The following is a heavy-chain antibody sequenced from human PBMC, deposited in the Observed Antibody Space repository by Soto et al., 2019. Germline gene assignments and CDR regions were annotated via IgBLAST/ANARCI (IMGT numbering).Heavy chain of an antibody. Sequence: SETLSLTCAVYGGSFSGYYWSWIRQPPGKGLEWIGEINHSGSTNYNPSLKSRVTISVDTSKNQFSLKLSSVTAADTAVYYCARGRYYYGSGSYFAVSISPLFDYWGQGTLVTVSS. CDR3: ARGRYYYGSGSYFAVSISPLFDY. J-gene: IGHJ4*02. V-gene: IGHV4-34*01. CDR2: INHSGST. D-gene: IGHD3-10*01. CDR1: GGSFSGYY.